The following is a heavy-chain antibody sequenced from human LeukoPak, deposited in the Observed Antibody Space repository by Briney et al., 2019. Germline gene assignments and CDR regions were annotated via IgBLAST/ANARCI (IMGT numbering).Heavy chain of an antibody. CDR3: ARVGDFALKD. D-gene: IGHD3-16*01. CDR1: GGSISNYY. V-gene: IGHV4-4*07. Sequence: TSSETLSLTCTVSGGSISNYYWSWIRQPAGKGLEWIGHIYTTGSTNYNPSLKSRVTMSVDTSKNQCTLKLTSVTAADTAVYYCARVGDFALKDWGQGTLVTVSS. CDR2: IYTTGST. J-gene: IGHJ4*02.